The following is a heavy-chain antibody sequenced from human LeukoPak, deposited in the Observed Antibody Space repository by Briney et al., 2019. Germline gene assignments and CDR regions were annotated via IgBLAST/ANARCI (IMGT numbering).Heavy chain of an antibody. CDR3: AKTPTRGTLRLFFKY. V-gene: IGHV3-23*01. CDR2: ISGSGGST. CDR1: GFTFSSYA. J-gene: IGHJ4*02. Sequence: PGGSLRLSCAAPGFTFSSYAMSWVRQAPGKGLEWVSAISGSGGSTYYADSVKGRFTISRDNSKNTLYLQMDSLRAEDTAVYYCAKTPTRGTLRLFFKYWGQGTLVTVSS. D-gene: IGHD5/OR15-5a*01.